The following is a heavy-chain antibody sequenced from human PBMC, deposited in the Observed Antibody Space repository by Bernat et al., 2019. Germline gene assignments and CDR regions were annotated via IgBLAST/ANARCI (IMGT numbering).Heavy chain of an antibody. J-gene: IGHJ4*02. D-gene: IGHD5-12*01. Sequence: QVTLKESGPVLVKPTETLTLTCTVSGFSLNNPRMDVSWIRQPPGKALEWLAHIFSNDEKSYSTSLKSRLTISKDTSKSQVVLTMTNMDPVDTATYYCARVPYSGRLSCYFDYWGQGTLVTVSS. V-gene: IGHV2-26*01. CDR3: ARVPYSGRLSCYFDY. CDR1: GFSLNNPRMD. CDR2: IFSNDEK.